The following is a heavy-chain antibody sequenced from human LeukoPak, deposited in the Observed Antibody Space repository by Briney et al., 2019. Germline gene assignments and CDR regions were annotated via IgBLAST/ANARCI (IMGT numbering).Heavy chain of an antibody. CDR3: ARRYYYNLGSFPFDF. V-gene: IGHV4-34*01. Sequence: SETLSLTCAVSGGPFRGYFWSWIRPSSGKGLEWIGEIHNSGTTNYNPSLNSRVTISEDTSKNQFYLNLSSVTAADTAVFYCARRYYYNLGSFPFDFWGQGTLVTVSS. CDR1: GGPFRGYF. CDR2: IHNSGTT. J-gene: IGHJ4*02. D-gene: IGHD3-10*01.